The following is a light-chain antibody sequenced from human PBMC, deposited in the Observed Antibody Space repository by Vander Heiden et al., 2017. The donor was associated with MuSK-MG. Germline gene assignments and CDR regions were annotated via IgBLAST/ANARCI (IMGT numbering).Light chain of an antibody. J-gene: IGKJ2*01. CDR2: AAA. V-gene: IGKV1-NL1*01. CDR3: QQDFSTPQT. CDR1: QGISNS. Sequence: DIQMTQSPSFLSASLRDRVTITCRASQGISNSVAWYQQKPGKAPKLLLYAAARLESGVPSRFSGSGSGTEYTLTISSLQPEDIATYYCQQDFSTPQTFGQGTKMEIK.